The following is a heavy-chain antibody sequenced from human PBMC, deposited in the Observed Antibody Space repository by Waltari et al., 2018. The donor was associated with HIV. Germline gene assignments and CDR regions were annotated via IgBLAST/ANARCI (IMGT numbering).Heavy chain of an antibody. CDR3: ARDLKDYDFWSPVDV. CDR1: GSTSSTYW. Sequence: EVQLVESGGGLVQPGGSLRLSCAASGSTSSTYWMTSVRQAPGKGLEWLANIKQDGSEKYYADSVKGRFTVSRDNNKKSLYLQMSSLRAEDTAVYYCARDLKDYDFWSPVDVWGQGTTVTVSS. J-gene: IGHJ6*02. CDR2: IKQDGSEK. V-gene: IGHV3-7*01. D-gene: IGHD3-3*01.